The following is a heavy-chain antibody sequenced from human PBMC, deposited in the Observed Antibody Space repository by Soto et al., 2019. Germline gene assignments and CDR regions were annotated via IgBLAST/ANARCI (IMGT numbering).Heavy chain of an antibody. CDR2: IKQDGSEK. CDR3: AMPSGYSSGWYREYYFDY. D-gene: IGHD6-19*01. J-gene: IGHJ4*02. Sequence: GGSLRLSCAASGFTFSSYWMSWVRQAPGKGLEWVANIKQDGSEKYYVDSVKGRFTISRDNAKNSLYLQMNSLRAEETAVYYCAMPSGYSSGWYREYYFDYWGQGTLVTVSS. V-gene: IGHV3-7*01. CDR1: GFTFSSYW.